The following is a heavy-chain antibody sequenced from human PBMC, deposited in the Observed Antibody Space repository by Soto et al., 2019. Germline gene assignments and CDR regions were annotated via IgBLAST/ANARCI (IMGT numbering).Heavy chain of an antibody. V-gene: IGHV4-59*08. CDR3: ARLNQRWVGMDV. D-gene: IGHD2-2*01. CDR2: IYYSGST. J-gene: IGHJ6*02. CDR1: GGSISSYY. Sequence: QVQLQESGPGLVKPSETLSLTCTVSGGSISSYYWSWIRQPPGKGLEWIGYIYYSGSTNYNPSLKRRVSISVDTSKNQFSLKLSSVTAADTAVDYCARLNQRWVGMDVWGQGTTVTVSS.